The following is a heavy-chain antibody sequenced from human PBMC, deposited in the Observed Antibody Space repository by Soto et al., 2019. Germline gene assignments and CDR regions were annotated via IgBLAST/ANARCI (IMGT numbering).Heavy chain of an antibody. Sequence: WSLRLSCAASGFTFSSYGMHWVRQAPGKGLEWVAVIWYDGSNKYYADSVKGRFTISRDNSKNTLYLQMNSLRAEDTAVYYCARDTVAGTIDQYYFDYWGQGTMVTVYS. CDR1: GFTFSSYG. J-gene: IGHJ4*02. CDR2: IWYDGSNK. CDR3: ARDTVAGTIDQYYFDY. V-gene: IGHV3-33*01. D-gene: IGHD1-7*01.